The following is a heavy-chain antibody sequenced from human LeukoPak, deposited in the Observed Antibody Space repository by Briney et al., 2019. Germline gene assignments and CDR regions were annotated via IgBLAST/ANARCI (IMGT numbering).Heavy chain of an antibody. D-gene: IGHD5-12*01. Sequence: GGSLRLSCAASGFTFSSYAMHWVRQAPGKGLEWVAVISYDGSNKYYADFVKGRFTISRDNSKNTLYLQMNSLRAEDTAVYYCARDPDEVATFYFDYWGQGTLVTVSS. CDR2: ISYDGSNK. CDR3: ARDPDEVATFYFDY. J-gene: IGHJ4*02. CDR1: GFTFSSYA. V-gene: IGHV3-30*04.